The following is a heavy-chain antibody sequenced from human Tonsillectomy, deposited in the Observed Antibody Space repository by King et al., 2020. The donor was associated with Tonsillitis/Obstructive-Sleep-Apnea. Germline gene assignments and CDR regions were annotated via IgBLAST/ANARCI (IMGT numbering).Heavy chain of an antibody. CDR2: INHSGST. CDR3: AREDIVPVPVVMGGGFDY. J-gene: IGHJ4*02. Sequence: VQLPQWGAGLLKPSETLSLTCAVYGGSFSGYYWSWIRQPPGKGLEWIGEINHSGSTNYNPSLKSRVTISVDTSKKQFSPKLSSVTAADTAVYYCAREDIVPVPVVMGGGFDYWGQGTLVTVSS. CDR1: GGSFSGYY. D-gene: IGHD2-2*01. V-gene: IGHV4-34*01.